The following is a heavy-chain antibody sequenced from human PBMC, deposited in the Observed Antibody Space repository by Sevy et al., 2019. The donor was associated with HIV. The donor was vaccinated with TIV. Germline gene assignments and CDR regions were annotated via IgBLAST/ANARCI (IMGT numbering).Heavy chain of an antibody. D-gene: IGHD3-10*01. J-gene: IGHJ4*02. Sequence: GGSLRLSCGGSGFNISSASMNWVRQAPGRGLEWVGRIKAKIDGETTDYGAPVKGRFIISRDDSRKTVYVQLNSVKSEDTAMYFCTTRAYGSIIDYWGQGTLVTVSS. V-gene: IGHV3-15*07. CDR3: TTRAYGSIIDY. CDR2: IKAKIDGETT. CDR1: GFNISSAS.